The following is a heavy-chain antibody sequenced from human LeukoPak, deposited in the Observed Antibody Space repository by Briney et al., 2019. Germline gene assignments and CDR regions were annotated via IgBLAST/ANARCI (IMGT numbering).Heavy chain of an antibody. CDR1: GVSVSDGRYY. D-gene: IGHD2-2*01. J-gene: IGHJ3*02. CDR3: ATTYCSGISCLDVFNM. CDR2: KNYSGSA. Sequence: SQTLSLTCNVSGVSVSDGRYYWTWIRQHPGKGLEWIGYKNYSGSAKYNPSLKSRLTISIDTSKNQFSLQLSSVTAADTATYYWATTYCSGISCLDVFNMWGQGTRVTVSS. V-gene: IGHV4-31*03.